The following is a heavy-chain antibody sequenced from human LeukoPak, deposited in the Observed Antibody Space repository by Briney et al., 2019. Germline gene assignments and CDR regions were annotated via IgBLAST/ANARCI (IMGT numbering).Heavy chain of an antibody. CDR2: ISYDGSNK. Sequence: GGSLRLSCAASGFTFSSYGMHWVRQAPGKGLEWVAVISYDGSNKYYADSVKGRFTISRDNSKNTLYLQMNSLRAEDTAVYYCAKDRHSGYRSGGSCYPDYWGQGTLVTVSS. CDR1: GFTFSSYG. J-gene: IGHJ4*02. V-gene: IGHV3-30*18. D-gene: IGHD2-15*01. CDR3: AKDRHSGYRSGGSCYPDY.